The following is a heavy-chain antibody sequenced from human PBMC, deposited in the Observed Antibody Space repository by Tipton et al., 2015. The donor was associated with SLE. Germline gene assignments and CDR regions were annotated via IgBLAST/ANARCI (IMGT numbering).Heavy chain of an antibody. CDR3: AREYYDYVWRSYRPDAFDI. J-gene: IGHJ3*02. CDR1: GGSISSHY. D-gene: IGHD3-16*02. Sequence: LRLSCTVSGGSISSHYWSWIRQPPGKGLEWIGYIYYSGSTNYNPSLKSRVTISVDTSKNQFSLKLSSVTAADTAVYYCAREYYDYVWRSYRPDAFDIWGQGTMVTVSS. V-gene: IGHV4-59*11. CDR2: IYYSGST.